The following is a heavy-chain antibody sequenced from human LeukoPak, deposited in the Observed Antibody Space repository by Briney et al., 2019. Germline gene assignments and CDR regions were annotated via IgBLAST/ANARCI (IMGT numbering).Heavy chain of an antibody. CDR2: IYYNGNT. D-gene: IGHD1-1*01. V-gene: IGHV4-59*08. CDR1: GGSISGSY. CDR3: ARHPGTTGTTGYFDY. J-gene: IGHJ4*02. Sequence: PSETLSLTCTVSGGSISGSYWSWIRQSPGKGLEWIGYIYYNGNTDYNPSLKSRVTISVDTSKNQFSLKLSSVTAADTAVYYCARHPGTTGTTGYFDYWGQGILVTVSS.